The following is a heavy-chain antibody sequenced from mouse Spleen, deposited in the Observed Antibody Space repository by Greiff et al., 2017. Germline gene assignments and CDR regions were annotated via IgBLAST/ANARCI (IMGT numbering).Heavy chain of an antibody. CDR3: ARRYDGLDAMDY. V-gene: IGHV5-6-5*01. J-gene: IGHJ4*01. CDR2: ISSGGST. D-gene: IGHD2-14*01. Sequence: EVNVVESGGGLVKPGGSLKLSCAASGFTFSSYAMSWVRQTPEKRLEWVASISSGGSTYYPDSVKGRFTISRDNARNILYLQMSSLRSEDTAMYYCARRYDGLDAMDYWGQGTSVTVSS. CDR1: GFTFSSYA.